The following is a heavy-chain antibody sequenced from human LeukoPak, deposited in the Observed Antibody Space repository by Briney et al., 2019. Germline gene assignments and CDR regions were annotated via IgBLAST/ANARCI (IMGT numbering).Heavy chain of an antibody. V-gene: IGHV3-23*01. CDR1: GFTFSDYY. J-gene: IGHJ5*02. D-gene: IGHD3-3*01. Sequence: GGSLRLSCAASGFTFSDYYMSWVRQAPGKGLEWVSAISGSGGSTYYADSVKGRFTISRDNSKNTLYLQMNSLRAEDTAVYYCAKLDLFGVALNWFDPWGQGTLVTVSS. CDR2: ISGSGGST. CDR3: AKLDLFGVALNWFDP.